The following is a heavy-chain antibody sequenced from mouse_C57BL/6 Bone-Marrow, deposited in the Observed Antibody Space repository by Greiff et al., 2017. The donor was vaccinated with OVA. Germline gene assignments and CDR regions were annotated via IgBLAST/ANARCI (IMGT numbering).Heavy chain of an antibody. V-gene: IGHV1-55*01. CDR3: ARFGYYAMDY. Sequence: VKLQQPGAELVKPGASVKMSCKASGYTFTSYWITWVKQRPGQGLEWIGDIYPGSGSTNYNEKFKSKATLTVDTSSSTAYMQLSSLTSEDTSVYYCARFGYYAMDYWGQGTSVTVSA. CDR2: IYPGSGST. CDR1: GYTFTSYW. J-gene: IGHJ4*01.